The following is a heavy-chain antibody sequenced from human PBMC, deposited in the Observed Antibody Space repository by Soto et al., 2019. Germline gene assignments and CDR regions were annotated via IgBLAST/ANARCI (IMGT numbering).Heavy chain of an antibody. Sequence: EVHLLESGGGLVRPGESLRLSCGASGFTFSSCVMTWVRQAPGKELEWVSSITNNGAGTHYADSVKGRFTISRDNSKNTVFLQINNLRAEDTAVYYCAKGLNNGRWYAADWGQGTLVTVSS. CDR3: AKGLNNGRWYAAD. CDR1: GFTFSSCV. J-gene: IGHJ4*02. V-gene: IGHV3-23*01. D-gene: IGHD6-13*01. CDR2: ITNNGAGT.